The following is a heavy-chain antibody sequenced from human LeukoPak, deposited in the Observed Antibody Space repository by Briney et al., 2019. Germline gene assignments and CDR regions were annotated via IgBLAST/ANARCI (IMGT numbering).Heavy chain of an antibody. CDR3: ARAPWGYYYGMDV. Sequence: TSQTLSLTCAVSGGSISSGGYSWSWIRQPPGKGLEWIRYIYHSGGTYYNPSLKSRVTISVDRSKNQFSLKLSSVTAADTAVYYCARAPWGYYYGMDVWGQGTTVTVSS. CDR1: GGSISSGGYS. D-gene: IGHD7-27*01. V-gene: IGHV4-30-2*01. J-gene: IGHJ6*02. CDR2: IYHSGGT.